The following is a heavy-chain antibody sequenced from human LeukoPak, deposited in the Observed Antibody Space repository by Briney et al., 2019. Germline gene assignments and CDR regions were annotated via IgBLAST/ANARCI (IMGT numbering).Heavy chain of an antibody. V-gene: IGHV3-23*01. Sequence: PGGSLRLSCAASGFTFSSYAMSWVRQAPGKGLEWVSAISGSGGSTYYADSVKGRFTISRDNSKNTLYLQMNSLRAEDTAVYYCAKPVLAYCGGDCYSAFDIWGQGTMVTVSS. CDR3: AKPVLAYCGGDCYSAFDI. CDR1: GFTFSSYA. J-gene: IGHJ3*02. D-gene: IGHD2-21*02. CDR2: ISGSGGST.